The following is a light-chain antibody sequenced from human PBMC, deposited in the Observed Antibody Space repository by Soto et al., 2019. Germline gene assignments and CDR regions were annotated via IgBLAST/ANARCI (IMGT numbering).Light chain of an antibody. CDR2: QDN. V-gene: IGLV3-1*01. CDR3: QAWDSSTAGV. CDR1: KLGDKY. J-gene: IGLJ2*01. Sequence: SHELTQPPSVSVSPGQTASITCSADKLGDKYASWYQQKPGQSPVVVIYQDNKRPSGIPERFSGANSGNTATLTISGTQAMDEAAYYCQAWDSSTAGVFGGGTKVTVL.